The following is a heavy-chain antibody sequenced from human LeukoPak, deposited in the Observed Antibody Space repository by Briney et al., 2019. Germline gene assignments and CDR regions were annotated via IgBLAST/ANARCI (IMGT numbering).Heavy chain of an antibody. Sequence: GESLKISCKGSGYSFTSYWIGWVRQMPGKGLEWMGIIYLGDSDTRYSPSFQGQVTISADKSITTAYLQWSSLKASDTAMYYCARRGGYDSSGYYVEYFQHWGQGTLVTVSS. D-gene: IGHD3-22*01. CDR1: GYSFTSYW. J-gene: IGHJ1*01. CDR3: ARRGGYDSSGYYVEYFQH. CDR2: IYLGDSDT. V-gene: IGHV5-51*01.